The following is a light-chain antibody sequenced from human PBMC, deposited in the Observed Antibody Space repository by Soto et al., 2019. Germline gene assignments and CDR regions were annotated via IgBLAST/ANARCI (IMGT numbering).Light chain of an antibody. J-gene: IGKJ4*01. CDR2: GAT. V-gene: IGKV1-27*01. CDR3: QKYNSDPLT. CDR1: QGISDF. Sequence: IQMTQSPSSPSASVGDRVTITCRASQGISDFLAWYQQKPGKAPQLLIYGATTLQSGVPSRFSGSGSGTDFTLTIASLQPEDVATYYCQKYNSDPLTFGGGTKVDIK.